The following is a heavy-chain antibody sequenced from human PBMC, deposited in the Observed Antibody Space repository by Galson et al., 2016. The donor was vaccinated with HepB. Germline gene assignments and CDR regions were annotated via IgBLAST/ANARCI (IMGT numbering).Heavy chain of an antibody. D-gene: IGHD6-13*01. CDR2: IMPMFGSNLR. CDR1: GGTFGNYA. CDR3: ATEIQASFAYSWYEYH. Sequence: SVKVSCKASGGTFGNYALSWVRQAPGQGLEWMGGIMPMFGSNLRNYAQQFQGRVTITADESTRTTYMELSSLRSEDTAVYYYATEIQASFAYSWYEYHWGQGTLVTVSS. V-gene: IGHV1-69*13. J-gene: IGHJ4*02.